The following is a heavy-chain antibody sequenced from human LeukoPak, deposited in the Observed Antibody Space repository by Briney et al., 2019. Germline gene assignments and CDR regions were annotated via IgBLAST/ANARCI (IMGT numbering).Heavy chain of an antibody. Sequence: KPSETLSLTCTVSGDSLSNYYWTWIRQPPGKGLEWIGNIYYSGSANYNPSLKSRATISVDTSKNQFSLNLSSVTAADTAVYYCARGVSDYSYFARYYFDHWGQGTLVTVSS. D-gene: IGHD4-11*01. CDR2: IYYSGSA. CDR3: ARGVSDYSYFARYYFDH. V-gene: IGHV4-59*01. J-gene: IGHJ4*02. CDR1: GDSLSNYY.